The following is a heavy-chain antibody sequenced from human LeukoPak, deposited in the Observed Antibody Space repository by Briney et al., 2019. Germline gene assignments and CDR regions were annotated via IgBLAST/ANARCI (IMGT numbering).Heavy chain of an antibody. V-gene: IGHV3-23*01. D-gene: IGHD7-27*01. J-gene: IGHJ4*02. CDR1: GFTLRNYV. CDR2: ISAGGGTT. Sequence: PGGSLRLSCEVSGFTLRNYVMSWVRQAPGKGLEWVSGISAGGGTTYYADSVKGRFTISEDDSKDTLYLHMKSLRPEDTAVYYCAKDPNLIGAHWGQGTLDTVSS. CDR3: AKDPNLIGAH.